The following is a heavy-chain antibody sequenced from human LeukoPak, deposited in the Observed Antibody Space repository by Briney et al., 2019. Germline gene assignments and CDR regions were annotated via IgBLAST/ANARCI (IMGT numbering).Heavy chain of an antibody. D-gene: IGHD3-9*01. CDR2: IYSGGST. CDR3: ARHNGAGPGILTGYQTPWTFDP. V-gene: IGHV3-66*04. J-gene: IGHJ5*02. Sequence: QPGGSLRLSCAASGFTVSSNYMSWVRQAPGKGLEWVSVIYSGGSTHYADSVKGRFTISRDNSKNTLYLQMNSLRAEDTAVYYCARHNGAGPGILTGYQTPWTFDPWGQGTLVTVSS. CDR1: GFTVSSNY.